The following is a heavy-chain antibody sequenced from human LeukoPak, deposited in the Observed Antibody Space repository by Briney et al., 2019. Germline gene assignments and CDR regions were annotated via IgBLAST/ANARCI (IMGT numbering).Heavy chain of an antibody. J-gene: IGHJ5*02. Sequence: GVSLRLSCAASGFTFSTYWMHWVRQAPGKGLVWVSRVSADGSSTTYADSVKGRFTISRDNAKDTLYLQTNSLRAKDTAIYYCARGPISSNPGTWGQGTLVTVSS. V-gene: IGHV3-74*01. CDR1: GFTFSTYW. CDR3: ARGPISSNPGT. CDR2: VSADGSST. D-gene: IGHD2-2*01.